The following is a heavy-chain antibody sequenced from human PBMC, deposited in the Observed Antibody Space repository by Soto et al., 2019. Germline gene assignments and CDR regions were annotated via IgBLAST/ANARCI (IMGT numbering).Heavy chain of an antibody. V-gene: IGHV1-2*04. D-gene: IGHD3-22*01. CDR1: GYTFTGYY. J-gene: IGHJ4*02. CDR3: ASADSSGYFFDY. Sequence: QVQLVQSGAAVKKPGASVKVSCKASGYTFTGYYMHWVRQAPGQGLGWMGWINPNSGGTNYAQKFQGWVTMTRDTSISTADRELSRLRSDDTAGYYCASADSSGYFFDYWGQGTLVTVSS. CDR2: INPNSGGT.